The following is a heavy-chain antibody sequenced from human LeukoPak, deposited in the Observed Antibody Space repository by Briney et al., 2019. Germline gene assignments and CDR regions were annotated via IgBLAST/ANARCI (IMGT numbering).Heavy chain of an antibody. Sequence: GGSLRLSCAASGFTVSSNYMSWVRQAPGKGLEWVSVIYSGGSTYYADSVKGRFTISRDNSKNTLYLQMNSLRAEDTAVYYCARETNYGDYSYAFDIWGQGAMVTVSS. CDR2: IYSGGST. CDR3: ARETNYGDYSYAFDI. D-gene: IGHD4-17*01. J-gene: IGHJ3*02. V-gene: IGHV3-66*01. CDR1: GFTVSSNY.